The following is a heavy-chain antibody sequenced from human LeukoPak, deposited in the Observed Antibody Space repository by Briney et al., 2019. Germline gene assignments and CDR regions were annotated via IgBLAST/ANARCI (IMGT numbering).Heavy chain of an antibody. J-gene: IGHJ3*02. D-gene: IGHD3-22*01. Sequence: PSETLSLTCAVYGGSFSGYYWSWIRPPPGKGLEWIGVINHSGSTNYNPSLKSRVTISVDTSKNQFSLKLSSVTAADTAVYYCARIYDSSGYYHYSPDAFDIWGQGTMVTVSS. CDR2: INHSGST. CDR1: GGSFSGYY. V-gene: IGHV4-34*01. CDR3: ARIYDSSGYYHYSPDAFDI.